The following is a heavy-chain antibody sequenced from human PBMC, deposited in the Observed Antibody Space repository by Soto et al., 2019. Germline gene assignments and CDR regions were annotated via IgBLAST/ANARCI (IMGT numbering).Heavy chain of an antibody. J-gene: IGHJ5*02. CDR1: CFSVSSNY. D-gene: IGHD1-26*01. CDR2: HYSGGST. V-gene: IGHV3-53*01. CDR3: ARHRHPRGTVGATSPLDP. Sequence: GGSLRLSCALSCFSVSSNYLSWVRQAPGKGLEWVSVHYSGGSTYYADSVQGRFTISRDKSNNTLYLQMRRVRAEDTAVYFCARHRHPRGTVGATSPLDPWGQGTQVTVSS.